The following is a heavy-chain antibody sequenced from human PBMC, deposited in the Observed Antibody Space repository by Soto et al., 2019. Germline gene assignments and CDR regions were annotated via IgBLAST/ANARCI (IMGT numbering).Heavy chain of an antibody. Sequence: ASVKVSCKASGYTFTSYGISWVRQAPGQGLEWMGWISAYNGNTNYAQKLQGRVTMTTDTSTSTAYMELRSLRSEDTAVYYCAGPGSGSYYTKFGYYYGMDVWGQGTTVTVSS. CDR1: GYTFTSYG. V-gene: IGHV1-18*01. D-gene: IGHD3-10*01. CDR2: ISAYNGNT. CDR3: AGPGSGSYYTKFGYYYGMDV. J-gene: IGHJ6*02.